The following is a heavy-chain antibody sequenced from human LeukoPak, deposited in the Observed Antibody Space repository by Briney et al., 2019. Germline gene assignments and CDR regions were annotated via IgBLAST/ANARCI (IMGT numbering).Heavy chain of an antibody. CDR3: ARDPEVGSGH. Sequence: GASVKVSCKASGYTFTAYYVHWVRQAPRQGPEWMGWINPNTGGTNLAQRFQGRVTLTRDTSITTAYMELSSLRSDDTAVYYCARDPEVGSGHWGQGTLVTVSS. V-gene: IGHV1-2*02. D-gene: IGHD1-26*01. CDR2: INPNTGGT. J-gene: IGHJ4*02. CDR1: GYTFTAYY.